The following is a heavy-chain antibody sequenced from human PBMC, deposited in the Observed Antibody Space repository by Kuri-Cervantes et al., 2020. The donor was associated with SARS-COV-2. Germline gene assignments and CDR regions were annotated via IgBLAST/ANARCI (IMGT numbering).Heavy chain of an antibody. CDR1: GGSISSHY. V-gene: IGHV4-59*11. CDR3: ARVGPQYDPNWFDP. Sequence: SETLSLTCTVSGGSISSHYWSWIRQPPGKGLEWIGYIYYSGSTNYNPSLKSRVTISVDTSKNQFSLELSSVTAADTAVYYCARVGPQYDPNWFDPWGQGTLVTVSS. CDR2: IYYSGST. J-gene: IGHJ5*02. D-gene: IGHD3-3*01.